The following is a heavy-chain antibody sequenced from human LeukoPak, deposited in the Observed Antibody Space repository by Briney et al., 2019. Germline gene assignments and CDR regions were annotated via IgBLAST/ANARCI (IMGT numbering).Heavy chain of an antibody. D-gene: IGHD3-3*01. CDR2: IIPIDAIT. J-gene: IGHJ5*02. CDR1: GGTFSSYA. V-gene: IGHV1-69*04. CDR3: APAVYDFWSGYXXXWFGP. Sequence: SVKVSCKVSGGTFSSYAINWVRQAPGQGLEWMGRIIPIDAITNYTQKFQGRVTITADKSTNTAYMDLSSLRSEDTAVYYCAPAVYDFWSGYXXXWFGPWGQGTLVTVSS.